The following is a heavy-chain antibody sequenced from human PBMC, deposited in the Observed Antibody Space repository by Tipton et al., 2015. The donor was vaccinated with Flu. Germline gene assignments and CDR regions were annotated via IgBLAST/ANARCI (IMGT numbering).Heavy chain of an antibody. J-gene: IGHJ4*02. CDR1: GYTFTSYG. V-gene: IGHV1-18*01. CDR2: ISAYNGNT. Sequence: QLVQSGAEVKKPGASVKVSCKASGYTFTSYGISRVRQAPGQGLEWMGWISAYNGNTNYAQKLQGRVTMTTDASTSTAYMELRSLRSDDPAVYYCARDSPQEQPIQRGFDYWGQGTLVTVSS. D-gene: IGHD6-13*01. CDR3: ARDSPQEQPIQRGFDY.